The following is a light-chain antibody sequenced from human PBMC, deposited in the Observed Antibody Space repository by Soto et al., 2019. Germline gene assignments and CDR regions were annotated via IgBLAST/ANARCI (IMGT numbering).Light chain of an antibody. CDR2: DTV. V-gene: IGLV7-46*01. CDR1: AGTVTSDHY. Sequence: QSVVTQEPSLTVSPGGTVTLTCGSSAGTVTSDHYPYWFQQKPGQAPRTLIYDTVNKESWTPARFSGSLLGGRAALTLSGAQPEDEADYYCMLSYYAAGVLGGGTKVTVL. J-gene: IGLJ2*01. CDR3: MLSYYAAGV.